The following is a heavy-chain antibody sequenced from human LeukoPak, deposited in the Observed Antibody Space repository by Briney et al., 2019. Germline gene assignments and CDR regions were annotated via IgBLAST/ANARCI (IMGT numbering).Heavy chain of an antibody. J-gene: IGHJ4*02. CDR1: GGSISSSSYY. V-gene: IGHV4-39*01. CDR3: ARRLRDYYDSSGYYVPSYFDY. D-gene: IGHD3-22*01. Sequence: PSETLSLTCTVSGGSISSSSYYWGWIRQPPGKGLEWIGSIYYSGSTYYNPSLKSRVTISVDTSKNQFPLKLSSVTAADTAVYYCARRLRDYYDSSGYYVPSYFDYWGQGTLVTVSS. CDR2: IYYSGST.